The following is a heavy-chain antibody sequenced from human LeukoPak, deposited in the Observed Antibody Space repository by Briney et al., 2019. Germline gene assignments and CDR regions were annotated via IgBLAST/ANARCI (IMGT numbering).Heavy chain of an antibody. D-gene: IGHD2/OR15-2a*01. CDR1: GLTFSSYG. CDR3: AKDTFLGPSDY. Sequence: PGGSLRLSCAASGLTFSSYGMHWVRQAPGKGLEWVAVISYDGSNKYYTDSVKGRFTISRDNSKNTLYLQMNSLRAEDTAVYYCAKDTFLGPSDYWGQGTLVTVSS. V-gene: IGHV3-30*18. CDR2: ISYDGSNK. J-gene: IGHJ4*02.